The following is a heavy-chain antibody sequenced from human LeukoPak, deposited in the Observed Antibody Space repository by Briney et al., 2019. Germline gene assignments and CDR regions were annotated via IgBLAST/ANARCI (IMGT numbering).Heavy chain of an antibody. CDR1: GFTFSSYW. J-gene: IGHJ4*02. CDR2: IKQDGSEK. D-gene: IGHD3-22*01. V-gene: IGHV3-7*01. Sequence: PGGSLRLSCAASGFTFSSYWMSWVRQAPGKGLEWVANIKQDGSEKYYVDSVKGRFTISRDNAKNSLYLQMNSLRAEDTAVYYCAREVPVGWLSIPRHFDYWGQGTLVTVSS. CDR3: AREVPVGWLSIPRHFDY.